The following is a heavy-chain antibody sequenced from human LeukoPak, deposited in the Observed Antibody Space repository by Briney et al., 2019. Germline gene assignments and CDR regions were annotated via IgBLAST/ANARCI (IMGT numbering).Heavy chain of an antibody. Sequence: GASVKVSCKASGGTFSSYAISWVRQAPGQGLEWMGRIIPILGIANYAQKFQGRVTITADKSTSTAYMELSSLRSEDTAVYYCARKYYEILTGYYGPADYWGQGTLVTVSS. CDR3: ARKYYEILTGYYGPADY. V-gene: IGHV1-69*04. CDR1: GGTFSSYA. CDR2: IIPILGIA. D-gene: IGHD3-9*01. J-gene: IGHJ4*02.